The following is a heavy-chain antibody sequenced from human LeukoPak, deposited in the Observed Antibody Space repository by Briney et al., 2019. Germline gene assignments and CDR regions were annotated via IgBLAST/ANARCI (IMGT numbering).Heavy chain of an antibody. D-gene: IGHD3-3*01. CDR2: INHSGCT. V-gene: IGHV4-34*01. J-gene: IGHJ5*02. CDR3: ARGLSRVTMFDP. CDR1: GGSFSGYY. Sequence: PSETLSLTCAVYGGSFSGYYWSWIRQPPGKGLEWIGEINHSGCTNYNPSLKSRVTISVDTSKNQFSLKLSSVTAADTAVYYCARGLSRVTMFDPWGQGTLVTVSS.